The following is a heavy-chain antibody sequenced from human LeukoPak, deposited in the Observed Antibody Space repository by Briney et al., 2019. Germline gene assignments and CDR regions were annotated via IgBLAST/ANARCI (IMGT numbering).Heavy chain of an antibody. V-gene: IGHV1-18*01. CDR3: ARDGAYPRMYNYYYMDV. CDR2: ISAYNGNT. Sequence: ASVKVSCKASGYTFTSYGISWVRQAPGQGLEWMGWISAYNGNTNYAQKLQGRVTMTTDTSTSTAYMELRSLRSDDTAVYYCARDGAYPRMYNYYYMDVWGKGTTVTVSS. J-gene: IGHJ6*03. CDR1: GYTFTSYG. D-gene: IGHD1-14*01.